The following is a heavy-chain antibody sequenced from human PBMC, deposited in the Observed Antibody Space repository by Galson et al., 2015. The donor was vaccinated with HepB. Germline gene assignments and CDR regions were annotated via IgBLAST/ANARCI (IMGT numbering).Heavy chain of an antibody. Sequence: QSGAEVKKPGESLKISCKASGYSFTNYWIGWVRQMSGKGLEWVGIIYPGDSDTRYSPSLRGQVTISADKSFSIAYLQWSSLKASDTAVYYCARQTITSRDPDTFDLWGQGTMVTVSS. J-gene: IGHJ3*01. CDR2: IYPGDSDT. D-gene: IGHD5-12*01. CDR3: ARQTITSRDPDTFDL. V-gene: IGHV5-51*01. CDR1: GYSFTNYW.